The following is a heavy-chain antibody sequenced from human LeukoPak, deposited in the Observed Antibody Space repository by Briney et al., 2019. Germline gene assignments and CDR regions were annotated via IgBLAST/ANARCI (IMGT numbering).Heavy chain of an antibody. D-gene: IGHD4-17*01. V-gene: IGHV1-18*01. Sequence: GASVKVSCKASGYTFTSYGISWVRQAPGQGLEWMGWISAYNGNTNYAQKLQGRVTMTTDTSTSTAYMELRSLRSDDTAVYYCVRDLPSSTVTTSRTFDYWGQGTLVTVSS. CDR2: ISAYNGNT. CDR1: GYTFTSYG. J-gene: IGHJ4*02. CDR3: VRDLPSSTVTTSRTFDY.